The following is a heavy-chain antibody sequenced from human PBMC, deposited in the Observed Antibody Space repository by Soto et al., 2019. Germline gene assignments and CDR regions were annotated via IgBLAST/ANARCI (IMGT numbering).Heavy chain of an antibody. CDR2: ISGSGGST. V-gene: IGHV3-23*01. D-gene: IGHD2-15*01. Sequence: EVQLLESGGGLVQPGGSLRLSCAASGFTFSSYAMSWVRQAPGKGLEWVSAISGSGGSTYYADSVKGRFTISRDNSDNTLYLQINSRRAEDTAVYYCATGYGSGGSGHLYFQHWGQGTLVTVSS. J-gene: IGHJ1*01. CDR1: GFTFSSYA. CDR3: ATGYGSGGSGHLYFQH.